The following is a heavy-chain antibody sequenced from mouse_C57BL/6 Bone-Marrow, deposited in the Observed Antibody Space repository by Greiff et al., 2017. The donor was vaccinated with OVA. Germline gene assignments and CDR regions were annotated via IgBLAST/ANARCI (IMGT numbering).Heavy chain of an antibody. Sequence: VQLQQPGTELVKPGASVKLSCKASGYTFTSYWMHWVKQRPGQGLEWIGNINPSNGGTNYNEKFKSKATLTGDKSSSTAYMQLSSLTSEDYAVDYCAKHPYYYLMDYWGQGTSVTVSS. V-gene: IGHV1-53*01. CDR2: INPSNGGT. J-gene: IGHJ4*01. CDR3: AKHPYYYLMDY. CDR1: GYTFTSYW.